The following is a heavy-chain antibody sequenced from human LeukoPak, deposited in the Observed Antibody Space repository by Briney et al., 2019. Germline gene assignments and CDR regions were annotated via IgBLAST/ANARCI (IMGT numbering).Heavy chain of an antibody. CDR3: ARGGYSSGWYDY. CDR2: IYHSGST. V-gene: IGHV4-30-2*01. J-gene: IGHJ4*02. CDR1: GGSISSGGYS. D-gene: IGHD6-19*01. Sequence: TSETLSLTCAVSGGSISSGGYSWSWIRQPPGKGLEWIGYIYHSGSTYCNPSLKSRVTISVDRSKNQFSLKLSSVTAADTAVYYCARGGYSSGWYDYWGQGTLVTVSS.